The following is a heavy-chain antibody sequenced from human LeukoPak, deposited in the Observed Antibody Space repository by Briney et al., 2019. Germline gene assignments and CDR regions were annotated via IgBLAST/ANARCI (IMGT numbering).Heavy chain of an antibody. V-gene: IGHV3-30*02. J-gene: IGHJ5*02. Sequence: GSLRLSCVASGFIFSNSGMHWVRQAPGKGLEWVAFIRYNGSNQYYADSVKGRFTISRDNSKSTLYLQMNSLRAEDTAVYFCAKDLPGVNSWFDPWGQGTLVTVSS. D-gene: IGHD7-27*01. CDR1: GFIFSNSG. CDR2: IRYNGSNQ. CDR3: AKDLPGVNSWFDP.